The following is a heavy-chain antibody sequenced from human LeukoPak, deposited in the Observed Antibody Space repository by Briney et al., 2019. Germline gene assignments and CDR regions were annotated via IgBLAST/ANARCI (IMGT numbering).Heavy chain of an antibody. CDR2: ISSSSSYI. D-gene: IGHD5-18*01. V-gene: IGHV3-21*04. CDR1: GFTFSSYS. J-gene: IGHJ4*02. Sequence: GGSLRLSCAASGFTFSSYSMNWVRQAPGKGLEWVSSISSSSSYIYYADSVKGRFTISRDNAKNTLYLQMNSLRAEDTAVYYCAKRIQSAMAMGYWGQGTLVTVSS. CDR3: AKRIQSAMAMGY.